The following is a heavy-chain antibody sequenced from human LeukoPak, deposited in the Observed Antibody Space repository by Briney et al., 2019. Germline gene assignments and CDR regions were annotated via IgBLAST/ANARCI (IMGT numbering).Heavy chain of an antibody. D-gene: IGHD2-21*02. CDR2: IIPIFGTA. Sequence: GASVEVSCKASGGTFSSYAISWVRQAPGQGLEWMGGIIPIFGTANYAQKFQGRVTITADESTSTAYMELSSLRSEDTAVYYCARVNVVVTAIRLYYYYYYMDVWGKGTTVTVSS. CDR1: GGTFSSYA. CDR3: ARVNVVVTAIRLYYYYYYMDV. J-gene: IGHJ6*03. V-gene: IGHV1-69*13.